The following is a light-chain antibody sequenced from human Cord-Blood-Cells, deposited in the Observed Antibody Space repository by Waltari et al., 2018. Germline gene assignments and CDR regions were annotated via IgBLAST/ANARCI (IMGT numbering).Light chain of an antibody. V-gene: IGKV3D-15*01. CDR2: GAS. CDR3: QQYNNWPPGYT. J-gene: IGKJ2*01. CDR1: QSVSSN. Sequence: EIVMTQSPATLSVSPGERATLSCRASQSVSSNLAWYQQKPGQAPRLLIYGASTRATGIPARFSGSGSGTEFTLTISSLQSEDFAVYYCQQYNNWPPGYT.